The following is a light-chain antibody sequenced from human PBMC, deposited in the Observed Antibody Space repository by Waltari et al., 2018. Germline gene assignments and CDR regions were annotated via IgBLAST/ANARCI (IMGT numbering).Light chain of an antibody. Sequence: EVVMTQSPATLSVSPGERATLSCRASQSVYSSLAWYQQKPGQAPRLLIYGASTRATSIPARFSASGSGTEFTLTISSLQSEDFAVYYCQQYSNWWTFGQGTKVEIK. V-gene: IGKV3-15*01. CDR1: QSVYSS. J-gene: IGKJ1*01. CDR2: GAS. CDR3: QQYSNWWT.